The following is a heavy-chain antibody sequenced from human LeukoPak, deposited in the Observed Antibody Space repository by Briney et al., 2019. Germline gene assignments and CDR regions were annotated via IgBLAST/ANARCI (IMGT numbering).Heavy chain of an antibody. CDR2: INSDGSST. CDR3: ARDRAVADAFDI. D-gene: IGHD6-19*01. CDR1: GFTFSSYW. J-gene: IGHJ3*02. Sequence: GGSLRLSCAASGFTFSSYWMHWVRQALGKGLVWVSRINSDGSSTSYADSVKGRFTISRDNAKNTLYLQMNSLRAEDTAVYYCARDRAVADAFDIWGQGTMVTVSS. V-gene: IGHV3-74*01.